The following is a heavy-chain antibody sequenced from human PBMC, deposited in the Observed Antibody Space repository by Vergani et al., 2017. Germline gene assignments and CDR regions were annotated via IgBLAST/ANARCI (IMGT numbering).Heavy chain of an antibody. V-gene: IGHV1-46*01. CDR3: ARAHSIAVAGYYFDY. J-gene: IGHJ4*02. CDR1: GYTFSNDY. CDR2: INPSGGHT. D-gene: IGHD6-19*01. Sequence: QVQVVQSGAEVKKSGASVKVSCKTSGYTFSNDYMHWVRQAPGQGLEWMGIINPSGGHTNYAQKFQGRVTMTRDTSTSTVYMELSSLRSEDTAIYYCARAHSIAVAGYYFDYWGQGTLVTVSS.